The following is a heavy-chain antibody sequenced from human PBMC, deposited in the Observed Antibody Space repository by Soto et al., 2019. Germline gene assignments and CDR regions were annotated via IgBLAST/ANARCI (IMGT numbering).Heavy chain of an antibody. D-gene: IGHD6-19*01. J-gene: IGHJ5*02. CDR3: ARDPVWRSSGWSCWFDP. Sequence: ASVKVSCKASGYTFTSYGISCVRQAPGQGLEWMGWIGAYNGNTNYAQKLQGRVTMTTDTSTSTAYMELRSLRSDDTAVYYCARDPVWRSSGWSCWFDPWGQGTLVTVSS. V-gene: IGHV1-18*01. CDR2: IGAYNGNT. CDR1: GYTFTSYG.